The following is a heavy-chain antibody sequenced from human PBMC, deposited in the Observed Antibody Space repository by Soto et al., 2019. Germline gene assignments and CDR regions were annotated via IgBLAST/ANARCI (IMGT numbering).Heavy chain of an antibody. CDR3: ASGDGDYQSAFDI. D-gene: IGHD4-17*01. CDR1: GYSSTNYW. CDR2: IDPSDSYT. V-gene: IGHV5-10-1*03. Sequence: EVQVVQSGAEVKKPGESLRISCKGSGYSSTNYWINWVRQMPGKGLEWMGRIDPSDSYTNYSPSFQGHVTISADKSISTAYLQWSSLKASDTAMYYCASGDGDYQSAFDIWGQGTLVTVSS. J-gene: IGHJ3*02.